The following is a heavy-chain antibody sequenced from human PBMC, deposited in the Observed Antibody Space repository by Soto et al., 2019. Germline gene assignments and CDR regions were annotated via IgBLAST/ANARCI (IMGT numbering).Heavy chain of an antibody. V-gene: IGHV2-70*11. Sequence: SGPTLANPTQTLTLTYTFSGFSLSTSGMCVSWIRQPPRKALEWLARIDWDHEKYYSTSLKTRLTISKDTSKNQVVLTMTNMDPVDTATYYCARTRIAVAGTKSRYFDYWGQGTLVTVSS. D-gene: IGHD6-19*01. CDR2: IDWDHEK. J-gene: IGHJ4*02. CDR1: GFSLSTSGMC. CDR3: ARTRIAVAGTKSRYFDY.